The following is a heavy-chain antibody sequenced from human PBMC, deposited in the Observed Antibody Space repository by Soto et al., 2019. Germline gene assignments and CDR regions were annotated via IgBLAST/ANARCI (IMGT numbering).Heavy chain of an antibody. V-gene: IGHV1-8*01. CDR3: ARGASP. CDR2: MNPNTGNT. Sequence: QVQLVQSGAEVKKPGASVKVSCKAPGYTFTSSDINWVRQATGQGLEWMGWMNPNTGNTGYAQKFQGRITLTRSTSISTAYLELSSLNSDDSAVYYCARGASPWGQGTLVTVSS. CDR1: GYTFTSSD. J-gene: IGHJ5*02.